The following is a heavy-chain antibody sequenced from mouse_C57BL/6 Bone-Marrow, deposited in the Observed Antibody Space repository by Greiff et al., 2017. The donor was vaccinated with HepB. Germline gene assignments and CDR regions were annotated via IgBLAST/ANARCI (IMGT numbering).Heavy chain of an antibody. V-gene: IGHV1-81*01. CDR2: IYPRSGNT. CDR1: GYTFTSYG. J-gene: IGHJ2*01. CDR3: ARESNYEDY. D-gene: IGHD2-5*01. Sequence: VKLMESGAELARPGASVKLSCKASGYTFTSYGISWVKQRTGQGLEWIGEIYPRSGNTYYNEKFKGKATLTADKSSSTAYMELRSLTSEDSAVYFCARESNYEDYWGQGTTLTVSS.